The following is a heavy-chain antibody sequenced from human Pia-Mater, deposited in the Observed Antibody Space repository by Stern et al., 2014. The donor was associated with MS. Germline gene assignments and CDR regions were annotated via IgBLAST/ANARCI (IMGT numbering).Heavy chain of an antibody. J-gene: IGHJ5*02. V-gene: IGHV1-46*01. CDR1: GDTFINYF. D-gene: IGHD3-16*01. Sequence: QVQLVQSAAEVNKPGSSVKVSCRASGDTFINYFIHWVRQAPGQGLQWVGMINPVGCSTTYAQKFRGRVTLTVDTSTTTVFLELPTLRSDDTAVYYCARGGTEKTDSWGQGTLVTVSS. CDR3: ARGGTEKTDS. CDR2: INPVGCST.